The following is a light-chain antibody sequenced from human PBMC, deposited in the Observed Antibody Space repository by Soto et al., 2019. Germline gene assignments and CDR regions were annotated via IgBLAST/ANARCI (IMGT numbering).Light chain of an antibody. CDR1: QSVSSSY. J-gene: IGKJ2*01. CDR3: QQYGSSPHT. Sequence: EIVLMQSPGTLSLSPGERATLSSRASQSVSSSYLAWYQHKPGQAPRLLIYGASSRATGIPDRFSGSGSGTDFTLTISRLEPEDFAVYYCQQYGSSPHTFGQGTKLEIK. CDR2: GAS. V-gene: IGKV3-20*01.